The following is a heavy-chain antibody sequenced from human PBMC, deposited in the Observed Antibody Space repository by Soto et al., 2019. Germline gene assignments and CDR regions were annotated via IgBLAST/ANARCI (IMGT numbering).Heavy chain of an antibody. J-gene: IGHJ4*02. Sequence: EVQLVESGGGLVQPGGSLRLSCAASGFTFSYYYMDWVRHAPVQGRAWVGRIRNKANSYTTHHGAPVQCRFPVARDDSMNSLYQQMNRLKTGDTAVYYCVRVQLIRVRYKSPCYWGQGILVTCSS. CDR3: VRVQLIRVRYKSPCY. CDR1: GFTFSYYY. V-gene: IGHV3-72*01. D-gene: IGHD1-20*01. CDR2: IRNKANSYTT.